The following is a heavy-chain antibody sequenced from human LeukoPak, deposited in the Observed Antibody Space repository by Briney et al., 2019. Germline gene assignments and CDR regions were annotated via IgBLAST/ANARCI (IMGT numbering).Heavy chain of an antibody. J-gene: IGHJ5*02. D-gene: IGHD2-15*01. V-gene: IGHV1-69*01. CDR2: IIPIFGTA. CDR1: GGTFSSYA. Sequence: VKVSCKASGGTFSSYAISWVRQAPGQGLEWMGGIIPIFGTANNAQKFQGRVTITADESTSPGYMELSSLRSEDTAVYYCARVVDATGVSWFDPWGQGTLVTVSS. CDR3: ARVVDATGVSWFDP.